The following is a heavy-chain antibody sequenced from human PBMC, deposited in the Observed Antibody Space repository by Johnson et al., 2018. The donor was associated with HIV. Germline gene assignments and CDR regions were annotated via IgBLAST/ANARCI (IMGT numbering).Heavy chain of an antibody. J-gene: IGHJ3*01. CDR3: ARTSCSGARCLGYDPFDV. CDR1: GFTFSDYY. D-gene: IGHD2-15*01. V-gene: IGHV3-11*04. CDR2: ISGSGGTM. Sequence: QVQLVESGGGLVKPGGSLRLSCAASGFTFSDYYMSWIRQAPGKGLEWISYISGSGGTMYSADSVKGRFTISRDNAKKSLYLQMNSLRSEDTAVYYCARTSCSGARCLGYDPFDVWGQGAMVTVSS.